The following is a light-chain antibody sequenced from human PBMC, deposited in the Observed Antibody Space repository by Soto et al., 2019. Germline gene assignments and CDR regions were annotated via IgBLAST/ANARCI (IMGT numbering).Light chain of an antibody. V-gene: IGKV3-15*01. CDR2: DAS. CDR3: QQYIDWTIT. CDR1: QSVSSN. Sequence: EIVMTQSPATLSASPGESVTLSCRASQSVSSNLAWYQQTPGQAPRVLVYDASTKATGLPARFSGSGSETEFTLTISGLQSEDFAVYYCQQYIDWTITFGQGTRLEI. J-gene: IGKJ5*01.